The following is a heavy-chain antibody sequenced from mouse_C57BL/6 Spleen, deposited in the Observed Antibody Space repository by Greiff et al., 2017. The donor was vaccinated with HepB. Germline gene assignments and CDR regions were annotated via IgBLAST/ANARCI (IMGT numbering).Heavy chain of an antibody. CDR3: ARDRDPYAMDY. V-gene: IGHV5-4*01. CDR1: GFTFSSYA. D-gene: IGHD3-1*01. CDR2: ISDGGSYT. J-gene: IGHJ4*01. Sequence: VQLQQSGGGLVKPGGSLKLSCAASGFTFSSYAMSWVRQTPEKRLEWVATISDGGSYTYYPDNVKGRFTISRDNAKNNLYLQMSHLKTEDTAMYYCARDRDPYAMDYWGQGTSVTVSS.